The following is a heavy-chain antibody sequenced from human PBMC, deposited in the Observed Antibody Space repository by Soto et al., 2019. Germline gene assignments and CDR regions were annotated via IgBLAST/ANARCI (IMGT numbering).Heavy chain of an antibody. CDR1: GFTFRSYG. V-gene: IGHV3-30*18. CDR3: AKGEGAYCSSTSCSLFDY. D-gene: IGHD2-2*01. Sequence: QVQLVESGGGVVQPGRSLRLSCAASGFTFRSYGMHWVRQAPGKGLEWVAVISYDGSNKYYADSVKGRFTISRDNSKNTLYLQMNSLRAEDTAVYYCAKGEGAYCSSTSCSLFDYWGQGTLVTVSS. J-gene: IGHJ4*02. CDR2: ISYDGSNK.